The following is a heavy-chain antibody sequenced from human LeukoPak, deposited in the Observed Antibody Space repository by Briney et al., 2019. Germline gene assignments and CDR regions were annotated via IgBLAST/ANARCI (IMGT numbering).Heavy chain of an antibody. J-gene: IGHJ6*03. V-gene: IGHV4-59*08. D-gene: IGHD1-26*01. Sequence: SETLSLTCTVSGGSISSDYWSWIRQPPGKGLEYIGYIYYRGSTNYNPSLKSRVTISIDTSKNQFSLKVSSVTAADTAVYYCARGSYYGPYYYYYMDVWGKGTTVTVSS. CDR2: IYYRGST. CDR1: GGSISSDY. CDR3: ARGSYYGPYYYYYMDV.